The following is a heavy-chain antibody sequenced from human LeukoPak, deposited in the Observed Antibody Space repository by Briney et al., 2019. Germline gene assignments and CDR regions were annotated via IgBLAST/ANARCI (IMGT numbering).Heavy chain of an antibody. CDR2: IIPILGTS. CDR1: GGTFSSYA. CDR3: TRDRSEGGWLDAFDI. V-gene: IGHV1-69*05. D-gene: IGHD1-26*01. Sequence: SVKVSCKASGGTFSSYAINWVRQAPGQGLEWMGGIIPILGTSHYAQKFQGRVTITTDESTSTDYMELRSLRYEDTAVYYCTRDRSEGGWLDAFDIWGQGTMVTVSS. J-gene: IGHJ3*02.